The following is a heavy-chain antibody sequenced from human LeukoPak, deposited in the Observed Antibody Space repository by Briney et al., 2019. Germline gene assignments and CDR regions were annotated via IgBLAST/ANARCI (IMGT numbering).Heavy chain of an antibody. CDR1: GYTFTSYG. CDR3: ARMGKLLYYYYYGMDV. Sequence: GASVKVSCKASGYTFTSYGISWVRQAPGQGLEWMGWISAYNGNTNYAQKLQGRVTMTTDTSTSTAYRELRSLRSDDTAVYYCARMGKLLYYYYYGMDVWGQGTTVTVSS. D-gene: IGHD2-21*02. V-gene: IGHV1-18*01. CDR2: ISAYNGNT. J-gene: IGHJ6*02.